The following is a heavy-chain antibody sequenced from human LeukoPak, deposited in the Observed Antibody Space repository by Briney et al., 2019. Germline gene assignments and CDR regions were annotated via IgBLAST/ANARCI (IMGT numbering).Heavy chain of an antibody. CDR3: ARGMYSSSESFDV. CDR2: INPTAGDT. D-gene: IGHD3-22*01. Sequence: ASVTVSFKSSAYTFSAHYIHWLRQAPGQGRGYMGWINPTAGDTNFSEKLKGGGTLIRDTSSTTVYMEVTRLTFADTAVYYCARGMYSSSESFDVWGQGTMVVVSS. J-gene: IGHJ3*01. CDR1: AYTFSAHY. V-gene: IGHV1-2*02.